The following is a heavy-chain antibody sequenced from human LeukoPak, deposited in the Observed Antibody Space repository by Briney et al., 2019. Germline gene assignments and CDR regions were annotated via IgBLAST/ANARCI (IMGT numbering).Heavy chain of an antibody. J-gene: IGHJ4*02. D-gene: IGHD1-26*01. V-gene: IGHV3-23*01. CDR2: ISGSGGST. Sequence: GGSLRLSCAASGFTFSSYGMRWVRQAPGRGLEWVSAISGSGGSTYYADSVKGRFTISRDNSKNTLYLQMNSLRAEDTAVYYCAKDPSLVGATTFGGQGTLVTVSS. CDR3: AKDPSLVGATTF. CDR1: GFTFSSYG.